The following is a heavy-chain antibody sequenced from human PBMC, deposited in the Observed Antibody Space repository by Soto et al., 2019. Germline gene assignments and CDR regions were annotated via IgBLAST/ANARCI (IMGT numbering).Heavy chain of an antibody. D-gene: IGHD6-13*01. Sequence: SDTLSLTCTVSGGSISSYYWSWIRQSAGKGLEWIGRIYTSGSTNCNPSLKSRVTMSVDTSKNQFSLKLSSVTAADTAVYYCARVGSSGSAGNYYDYGMDVWGRGTTVTVAS. V-gene: IGHV4-4*07. CDR2: IYTSGST. J-gene: IGHJ6*02. CDR3: ARVGSSGSAGNYYDYGMDV. CDR1: GGSISSYY.